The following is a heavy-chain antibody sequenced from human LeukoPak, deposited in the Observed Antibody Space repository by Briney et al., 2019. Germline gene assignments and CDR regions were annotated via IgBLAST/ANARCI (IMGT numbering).Heavy chain of an antibody. J-gene: IGHJ4*02. CDR2: INPNSGDT. Sequence: ASVKVSCKASGYTFTGYYMHWVRQAPGQGLEWMGWINPNSGDTNYAQKFQGRVTMTRDTSISTAYMELSRLRSDDTAVYNCARSGGSYYSFDYWGQGTLVTVSS. D-gene: IGHD1-26*01. CDR3: ARSGGSYYSFDY. CDR1: GYTFTGYY. V-gene: IGHV1-2*02.